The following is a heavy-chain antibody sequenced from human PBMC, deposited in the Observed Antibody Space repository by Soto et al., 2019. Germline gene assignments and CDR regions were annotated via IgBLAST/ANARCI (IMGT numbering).Heavy chain of an antibody. J-gene: IGHJ5*02. V-gene: IGHV3-23*01. CDR1: GFIFENFG. CDR3: AKNQGVELVPLATVDWFDP. Sequence: GGSQRLSCAASGFIFENFGMSWVRQAPGKGLEWISSTSGSGFKKYYADSVKGRFTISRDNSKSTVYLELNNLSAEDTAVYHCAKNQGVELVPLATVDWFDPWGQGSVVTVSS. D-gene: IGHD1-26*01. CDR2: TSGSGFKK.